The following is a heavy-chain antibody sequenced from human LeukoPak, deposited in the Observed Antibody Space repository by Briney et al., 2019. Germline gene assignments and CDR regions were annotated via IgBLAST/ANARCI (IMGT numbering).Heavy chain of an antibody. CDR3: ARSAGYCSSTSCYYYDY. V-gene: IGHV3-30*04. CDR2: ISYDGSNE. D-gene: IGHD2-2*01. Sequence: PGRSLRLSCAASGFTYSSYAMHWVRQAPGKGLEWVAVISYDGSNEYYADSVKGRFTISRDNSKNTLYLQMNSLRAEDTAVYYCARSAGYCSSTSCYYYDYWGQGTLVAVSS. J-gene: IGHJ4*02. CDR1: GFTYSSYA.